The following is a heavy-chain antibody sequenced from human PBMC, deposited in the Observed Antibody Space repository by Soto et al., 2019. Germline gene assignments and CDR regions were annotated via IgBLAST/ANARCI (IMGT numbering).Heavy chain of an antibody. V-gene: IGHV1-69*01. D-gene: IGHD2-2*01. Sequence: QVQLVQSGAEVKKPGSSVKVSCKAAGGTFSSYAMSWVRQAPGQGLEWMGGIIPIPGTANYAQKFQGRVTITADESTSTAYMELSSLRSEDTAVYYCARSHGSSTSLEIYYYYYYGMDVWVQGTTVTVSS. CDR2: IIPIPGTA. CDR1: GGTFSSYA. CDR3: ARSHGSSTSLEIYYYYYYGMDV. J-gene: IGHJ6*02.